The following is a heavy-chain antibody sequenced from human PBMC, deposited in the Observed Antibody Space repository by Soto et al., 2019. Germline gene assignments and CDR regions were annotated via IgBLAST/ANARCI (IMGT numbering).Heavy chain of an antibody. CDR1: GYSINNDW. D-gene: IGHD4-17*01. V-gene: IGHV5-51*03. J-gene: IGHJ3*02. CDR3: ERRSAYGAYAGAFHI. Sequence: QLVQSGAEVKKPGESLKIFCKGSGYSINNDWIGWVRQMPGKGLEWMGIIYPDDFDIRYSASFEGQVTISADRSTSTAYLQWSGLKASDTAMYYCERRSAYGAYAGAFHIWGQGTMVTVSS. CDR2: IYPDDFDI.